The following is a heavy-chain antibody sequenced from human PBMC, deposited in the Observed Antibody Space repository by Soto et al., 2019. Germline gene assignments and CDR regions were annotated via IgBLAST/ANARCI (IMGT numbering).Heavy chain of an antibody. Sequence: GGSLRLSCAASGFTLSSNYMSWVRQAPGKGLELVSVIYSCGTTYYADSVKGRFTISRGNSKNTLYLQMNSLRAEDTAVYYCVNDLGYSSGWDSLDYRGQGLLLTLSS. D-gene: IGHD6-19*01. CDR1: GFTLSSNY. V-gene: IGHV3-66*01. J-gene: IGHJ4*02. CDR2: IYSCGTT. CDR3: VNDLGYSSGWDSLDY.